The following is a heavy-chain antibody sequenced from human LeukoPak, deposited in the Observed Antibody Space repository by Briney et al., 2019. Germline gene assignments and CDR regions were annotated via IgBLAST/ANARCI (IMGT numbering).Heavy chain of an antibody. J-gene: IGHJ4*02. CDR3: ARDYYDSCGYYGPFDY. Sequence: ASVKVSCKASGYTFTSYGISWVRQAPGQGLEWMGWISAYNGNTNYAQRLQGRVTMTTDTSTSTAYMELRSLRSDDTAVYYCARDYYDSCGYYGPFDYWGQGTLVTVSS. CDR1: GYTFTSYG. D-gene: IGHD3-22*01. V-gene: IGHV1-18*01. CDR2: ISAYNGNT.